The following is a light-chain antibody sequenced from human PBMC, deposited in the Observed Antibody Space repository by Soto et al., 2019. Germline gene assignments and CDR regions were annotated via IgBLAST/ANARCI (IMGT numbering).Light chain of an antibody. CDR2: GTS. V-gene: IGKV1-39*01. CDR3: QQSYTTPLT. CDR1: LDINTF. J-gene: IGKJ3*01. Sequence: DIQMTQSPSSLSASVGDRVTITCRASLDINTFLNWYQQKPGKAPKLLIFGTSSLQSGVPSRFSGSRSGTNFTLTVNSLQPEDFGTYYCQQSYTTPLTFGPGTKVDLK.